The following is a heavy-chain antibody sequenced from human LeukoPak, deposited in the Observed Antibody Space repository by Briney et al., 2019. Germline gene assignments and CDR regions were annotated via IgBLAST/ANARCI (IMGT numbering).Heavy chain of an antibody. CDR3: ARGQTGSGSYWGYYYYYGMDV. D-gene: IGHD3-10*01. CDR1: GYSISSGYY. V-gene: IGHV4-38-2*02. CDR2: IYHSGST. Sequence: SETLSLTCTVSGYSISSGYYWGWIRQPPGKGLEWIGRIYHSGSTYYNPSLKSRVTISVDTSKNQFSLKLSSVTAADTAVYYCARGQTGSGSYWGYYYYYGMDVWGQGTTVTVSS. J-gene: IGHJ6*02.